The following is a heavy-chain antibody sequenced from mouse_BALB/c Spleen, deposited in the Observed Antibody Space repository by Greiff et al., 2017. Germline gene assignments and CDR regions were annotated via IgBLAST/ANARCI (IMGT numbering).Heavy chain of an antibody. D-gene: IGHD2-3*01. V-gene: IGHV1-4*02. CDR2: INPSSGYT. CDR1: GYTFTSYT. Sequence: VQLQQSAAELARPGASVKMSCKASGYTFTSYTMHWVKQRPGQGLEWIGYINPSSGYTEYNQKFKDKTTLTADKSSSTAYMQLSSLTSEDSAVYYCARRIYDGYYGYYAMDYWGQGTSVTVSS. CDR3: ARRIYDGYYGYYAMDY. J-gene: IGHJ4*01.